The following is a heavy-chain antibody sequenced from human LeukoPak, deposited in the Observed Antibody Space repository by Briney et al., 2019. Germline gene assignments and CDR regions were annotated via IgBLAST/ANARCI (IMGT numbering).Heavy chain of an antibody. J-gene: IGHJ4*02. CDR3: AKDFRTGYSAHFDY. D-gene: IGHD3/OR15-3a*01. V-gene: IGHV3-23*01. CDR2: IYENGGTT. Sequence: GGSLRLSCVGSGFTFRSHAMSWVRQAPEKGLEFVSGIYENGGTTYYADSVKGRFSISRDNSKNTLYLQMDSLRGEDTAVYYCAKDFRTGYSAHFDYWGQGALVTVSS. CDR1: GFTFRSHA.